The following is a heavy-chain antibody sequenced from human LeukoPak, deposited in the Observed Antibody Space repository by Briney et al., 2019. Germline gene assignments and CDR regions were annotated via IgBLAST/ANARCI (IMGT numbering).Heavy chain of an antibody. J-gene: IGHJ4*02. CDR3: ARRGGYCSGGSCYDYFDY. D-gene: IGHD2-15*01. CDR2: IYYSGST. V-gene: IGHV4-39*01. CDR1: GGSIGSSSYY. Sequence: SETLSLTCTVSGGSIGSSSYYWGWIRQPPGKGLEWIGSIYYSGSTYYNPSLKSRVTISVDTSKNQFSLKLSSVTAADTAVYYCARRGGYCSGGSCYDYFDYWGQGTLVTVSS.